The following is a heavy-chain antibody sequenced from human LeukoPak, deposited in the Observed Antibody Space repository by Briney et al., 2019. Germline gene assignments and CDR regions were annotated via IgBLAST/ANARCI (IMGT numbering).Heavy chain of an antibody. Sequence: ASVKVSCKASGYTFTGYYMHWVRQAPGQGLEWMGWINPNSGGTNYAQKFQGRVTMTRDTSISTAYMELSRLRYDDTAVYYCARGDSFYYYYYGMDVWGQGTTVTVSS. J-gene: IGHJ6*02. V-gene: IGHV1-2*02. D-gene: IGHD2-21*02. CDR1: GYTFTGYY. CDR3: ARGDSFYYYYYGMDV. CDR2: INPNSGGT.